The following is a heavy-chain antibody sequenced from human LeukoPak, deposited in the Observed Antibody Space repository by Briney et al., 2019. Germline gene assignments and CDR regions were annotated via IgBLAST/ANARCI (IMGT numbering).Heavy chain of an antibody. CDR1: GGSFSGYY. D-gene: IGHD3-3*01. V-gene: IGHV4-34*01. J-gene: IGHJ4*02. CDR2: INHSGST. Sequence: SETLSLTXAVYGGSFSGYYWSWICQPPGKGLEWIGEINHSGSTNYNPSLKSRVTISVDTSKNQFSLKLSSVTAADTAVYYCARLVTYYDFWSGYFLFDYWGQGTLVTVSS. CDR3: ARLVTYYDFWSGYFLFDY.